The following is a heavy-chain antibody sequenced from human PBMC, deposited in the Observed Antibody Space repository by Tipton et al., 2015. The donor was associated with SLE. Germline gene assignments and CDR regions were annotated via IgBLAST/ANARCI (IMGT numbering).Heavy chain of an antibody. J-gene: IGHJ4*02. V-gene: IGHV4-4*02. CDR2: TSHRGNA. Sequence: TLSLTCAVSGGSISSSNWWSWVRQPPGKGLEWLGSTSHRGNAYYNPSLKSRVSMSIDTSKNQVFLRLSSWTAADAAVYYCARHDSDDNCYYMHYLDYSGQGTLVTVSS. D-gene: IGHD3-22*01. CDR3: ARHDSDDNCYYMHYLDY. CDR1: GGSISSSNW.